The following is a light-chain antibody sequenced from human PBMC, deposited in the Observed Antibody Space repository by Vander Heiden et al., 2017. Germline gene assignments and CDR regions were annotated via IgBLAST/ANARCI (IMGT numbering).Light chain of an antibody. CDR1: QSVTSY. Sequence: DIVLTQSPATLSMSPGERATLSCIASQSVTSYLAWCQQNPGQAPRLLIYDGAKRATGIPARFTGGGSGTDFTLTISSLEAEDVTVDYCQCRSSWPPALAFGGGTRVEIK. V-gene: IGKV3-11*01. CDR3: QCRSSWPPALA. J-gene: IGKJ4*01. CDR2: DGA.